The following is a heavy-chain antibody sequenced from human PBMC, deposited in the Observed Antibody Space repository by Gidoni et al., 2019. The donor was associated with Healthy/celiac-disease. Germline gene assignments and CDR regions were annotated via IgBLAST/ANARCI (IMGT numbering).Heavy chain of an antibody. J-gene: IGHJ1*01. CDR2: IIPIFGTA. V-gene: IGHV1-69*06. CDR3: ARDLGPGIAAAGTEEYFQH. CDR1: GGTFSSYA. D-gene: IGHD6-13*01. Sequence: QVQLVQSGAEVKKPGSSVKVSCKASGGTFSSYAISWVRQAPGQGLEWMGGIIPIFGTANYAQKFQGRVTITADKSTSTAYMELSSLRSEDTAVYYCARDLGPGIAAAGTEEYFQHWGQGTLVTVSS.